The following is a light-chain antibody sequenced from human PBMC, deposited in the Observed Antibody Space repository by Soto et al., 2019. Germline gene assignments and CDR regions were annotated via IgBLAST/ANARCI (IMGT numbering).Light chain of an antibody. Sequence: AIQMTQSPSSLSASVGDRVTITCRASQDIRNHLAWYQQKPGTAPKVLISAASSLQTGVPSRFSGSGSGTDFTLTISSLQPEDFATYYCLQGFNFPFTFGQGTKLEVK. CDR3: LQGFNFPFT. J-gene: IGKJ2*01. CDR2: AAS. CDR1: QDIRNH. V-gene: IGKV1-6*01.